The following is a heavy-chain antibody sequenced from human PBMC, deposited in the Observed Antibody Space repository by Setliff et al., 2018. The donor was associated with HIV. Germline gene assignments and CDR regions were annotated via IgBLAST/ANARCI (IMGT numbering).Heavy chain of an antibody. V-gene: IGHV4-39*01. CDR3: ARRRITMIVAPFQH. J-gene: IGHJ1*01. CDR1: GGSISSSFHY. CDR2: LYYSGNT. Sequence: PSETLSLTCTVSGGSISSSFHYWGWIRQPPGKGLEWIASLYYSGNTYYNPSLKSRVTIFVDTSKNQFSLKVTSVTAADTAVYYCARRRITMIVAPFQHWGQGTLVTVSS. D-gene: IGHD3-22*01.